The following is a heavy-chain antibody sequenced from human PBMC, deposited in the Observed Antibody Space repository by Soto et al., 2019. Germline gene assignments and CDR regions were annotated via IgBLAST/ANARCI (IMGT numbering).Heavy chain of an antibody. D-gene: IGHD3-10*01. V-gene: IGHV3-30*18. Sequence: SLGLSGAASGFTFSSYGMHGVRQAAGKGLEWVAVISYDGSNKYYADSVKGRFTISRDNSKNTLYLQMNSLRAEDTAVYYCAKDLFNYYGSGSSDYWGQGTLVTVSS. CDR2: ISYDGSNK. CDR1: GFTFSSYG. J-gene: IGHJ4*02. CDR3: AKDLFNYYGSGSSDY.